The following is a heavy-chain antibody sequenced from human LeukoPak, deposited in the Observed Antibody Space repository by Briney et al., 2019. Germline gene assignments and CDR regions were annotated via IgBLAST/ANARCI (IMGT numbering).Heavy chain of an antibody. J-gene: IGHJ4*02. V-gene: IGHV4-59*01. CDR1: GGSIRNYY. CDR3: VTYYYGSSAPKRNY. D-gene: IGHD3-22*01. CDR2: IYYSGST. Sequence: PSETLSLTCTVSGGSIRNYYWNWIRQPPGKGLEWIGLIYYSGSTNYNPSLTSRVTISVDTSKNQFSLKLRSVTAADTAVYYCVTYYYGSSAPKRNYWGQGILVTVSS.